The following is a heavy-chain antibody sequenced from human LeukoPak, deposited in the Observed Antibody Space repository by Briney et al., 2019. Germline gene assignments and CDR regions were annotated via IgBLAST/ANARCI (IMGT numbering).Heavy chain of an antibody. CDR2: ITGGADST. J-gene: IGHJ4*02. D-gene: IGHD5-18*01. CDR3: ARGGWLQPFDY. V-gene: IGHV3-23*01. CDR1: GFTFNNYP. Sequence: GGSLRLSCAGSGFTFNNYPISWVRQTPGKGLEWVSAITGGADSTYYADSVKGRFTISRDNSKNTLYLQMNSLRAEDTAVYYCARGGWLQPFDYWGQGTLVTVSS.